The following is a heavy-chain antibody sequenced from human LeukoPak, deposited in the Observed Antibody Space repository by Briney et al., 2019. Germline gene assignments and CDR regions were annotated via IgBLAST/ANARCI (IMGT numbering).Heavy chain of an antibody. CDR3: ARGVGARSADY. V-gene: IGHV3-64*01. D-gene: IGHD1-26*01. J-gene: IGHJ4*02. CDR1: GFTFSTYA. Sequence: GGSLRLSCSASGFTFSTYAMHWGRQAPGKGLEYVSVISSNGVSTYYANSVKGRFTISRDNSKNTLYLQMGSLRAEDMAVYYCARGVGARSADYWGQGTLVTVSS. CDR2: ISSNGVST.